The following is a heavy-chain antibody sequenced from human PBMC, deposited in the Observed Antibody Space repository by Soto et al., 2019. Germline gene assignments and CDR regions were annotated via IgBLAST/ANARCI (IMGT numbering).Heavy chain of an antibody. CDR1: GDSISNLDYF. CDR2: IYKSATT. V-gene: IGHV4-30-4*01. D-gene: IGHD2-15*01. Sequence: SETLSLTCSVSGDSISNLDYFWAWIRQPPGQALEYIGYIYKSATTYYNPSFESRVAISVDTSKSQFSLNVTSVTAADTAVYFCARGRYCLSGRCFPNWFDSWGQGALVTVSS. CDR3: ARGRYCLSGRCFPNWFDS. J-gene: IGHJ5*01.